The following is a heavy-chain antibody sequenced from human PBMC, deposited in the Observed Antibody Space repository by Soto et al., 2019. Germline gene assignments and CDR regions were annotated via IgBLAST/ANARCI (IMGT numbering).Heavy chain of an antibody. CDR3: ARDSRVSWSSTVTPRFDY. Sequence: GASVKVSCKASGYTFTSYGISWVRQAPGQGLEWMGWINAYNGNTNYAQKLQGRVTMTTDTSTSTAYMELRSLRSDDTAVYYCARDSRVSWSSTVTPRFDYWGQGTLVTVSS. V-gene: IGHV1-18*01. J-gene: IGHJ4*02. CDR1: GYTFTSYG. CDR2: INAYNGNT. D-gene: IGHD4-17*01.